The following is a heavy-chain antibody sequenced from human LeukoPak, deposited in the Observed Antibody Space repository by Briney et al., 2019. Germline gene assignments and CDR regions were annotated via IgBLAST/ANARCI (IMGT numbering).Heavy chain of an antibody. D-gene: IGHD6-25*01. J-gene: IGHJ4*02. CDR3: AKDFAASEDYFDY. CDR1: GFTFSSYA. CDR2: ISGSGGST. Sequence: PGGSLRLSCAASGFTFSSYAMSWVRQAPGKGLEWVSAISGSGGSTYYADSVKGRFTISRGNSKNTLYLQMNSLRAEDTAVYYCAKDFAASEDYFDYWGQGTLVTVSS. V-gene: IGHV3-23*01.